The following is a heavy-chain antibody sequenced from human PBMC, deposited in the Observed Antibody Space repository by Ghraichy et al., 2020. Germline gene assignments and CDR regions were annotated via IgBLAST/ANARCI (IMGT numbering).Heavy chain of an antibody. CDR2: TYYRSKWYN. Sequence: SQTISLTCAISGDSVSSNSAAWNWIRQSPSRGLEWLGRTYYRSKWYNDYAVSVKSRITINPDTSKNQFSLQLNSVTPEDTAVYYCARDSPNIAAAGTYYYYGMDVWGQGTTVTVSS. J-gene: IGHJ6*02. CDR3: ARDSPNIAAAGTYYYYGMDV. D-gene: IGHD6-13*01. V-gene: IGHV6-1*01. CDR1: GDSVSSNSAA.